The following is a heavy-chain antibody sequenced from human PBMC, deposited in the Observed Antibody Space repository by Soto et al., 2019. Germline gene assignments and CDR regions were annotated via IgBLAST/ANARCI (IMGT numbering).Heavy chain of an antibody. D-gene: IGHD2-8*01. CDR3: AREASSKYGPIDY. Sequence: PADTLSLTCTVSGGSISSYYWSWIRQPPGKGLEWIGYMYYGGRTNYNPSLKSRVTISVDTSKNQFSLKLSSVTAADTAVYYGAREASSKYGPIDYWGQGSLVTVSS. V-gene: IGHV4-59*01. CDR1: GGSISSYY. CDR2: MYYGGRT. J-gene: IGHJ4*02.